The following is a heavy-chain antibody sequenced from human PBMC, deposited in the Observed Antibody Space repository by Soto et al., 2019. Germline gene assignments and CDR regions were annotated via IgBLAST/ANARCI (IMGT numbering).Heavy chain of an antibody. D-gene: IGHD3-10*01. CDR1: GYTFTSYD. V-gene: IGHV1-8*01. CDR3: ARGPPVRRVFLGLYWFDP. CDR2: MNPNSGNT. J-gene: IGHJ5*02. Sequence: PKASVKVSCKASGYTFTSYDINWVRQATGQGLEWMGWMNPNSGNTGYAQKFQGRVTMTRNTSISTAYMELSSLRSEDTAVYYCARGPPVRRVFLGLYWFDPWGQGTLVTVSS.